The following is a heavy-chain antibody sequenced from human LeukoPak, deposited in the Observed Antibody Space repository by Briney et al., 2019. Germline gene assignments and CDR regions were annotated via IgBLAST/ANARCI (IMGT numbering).Heavy chain of an antibody. CDR2: IYYSGST. V-gene: IGHV4-39*01. CDR3: ARHPMYPYGLVMDV. Sequence: SETLSLTCTVSGGSISSSSYYWGWIRQPPGKGLEWIGSIYYSGSTYYNPSLKSRVTISVDTSKNQFSLKLSSVTAADTAVYYCARHPMYPYGLVMDVWGKGTTVTVSS. CDR1: GGSISSSSYY. D-gene: IGHD3-10*01. J-gene: IGHJ6*03.